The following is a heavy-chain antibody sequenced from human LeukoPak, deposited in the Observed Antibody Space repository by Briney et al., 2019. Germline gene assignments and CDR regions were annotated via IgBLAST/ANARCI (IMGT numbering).Heavy chain of an antibody. J-gene: IGHJ4*02. Sequence: ASVTVSCKSSGYTFTSYGISWVRQAPGQGLEGMGWISAYNGNTNYEQKLQGRVTMTTDTSTSTAYMGLRSLRSDDTAVYYCARVSLVATIGIAAAGTGDYWGQGTLVTVSS. CDR2: ISAYNGNT. CDR1: GYTFTSYG. D-gene: IGHD6-13*01. CDR3: ARVSLVATIGIAAAGTGDY. V-gene: IGHV1-18*01.